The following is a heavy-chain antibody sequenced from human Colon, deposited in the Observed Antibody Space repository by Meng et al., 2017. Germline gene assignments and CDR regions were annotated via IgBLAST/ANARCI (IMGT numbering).Heavy chain of an antibody. CDR1: GGYIRGHY. J-gene: IGHJ4*02. Sequence: SETLSLTCNVSGGYIRGHYWSWIRQTPGKGLEWIGYVYYSGTTNYLSSLRGRVTISVDTSKNQFSLNLSSVTAADTAVYYCARDCSSTSCYGAFDFWGQGTLVTVSS. CDR2: VYYSGTT. V-gene: IGHV4-59*11. D-gene: IGHD2-2*01. CDR3: ARDCSSTSCYGAFDF.